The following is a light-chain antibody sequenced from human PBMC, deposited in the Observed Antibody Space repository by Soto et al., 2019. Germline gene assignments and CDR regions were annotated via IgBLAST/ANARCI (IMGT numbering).Light chain of an antibody. CDR2: EVS. V-gene: IGLV2-14*01. J-gene: IGLJ1*01. CDR3: SSYTSSSNYV. Sequence: QSALTQPASVSGSPGQSMTISCTGTSRDVGGYNYVSWYQHHPGKAPKLMIYEVSNRPSGVSNRFSGSKSGNTASLTISGLQAEDEADYYCSSYTSSSNYVFGTGTKLTVL. CDR1: SRDVGGYNY.